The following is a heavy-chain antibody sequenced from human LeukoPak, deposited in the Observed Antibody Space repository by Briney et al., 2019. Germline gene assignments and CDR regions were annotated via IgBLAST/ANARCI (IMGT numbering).Heavy chain of an antibody. V-gene: IGHV4-4*07. CDR3: ARDDCSSTSLTLCKPCDY. CDR2: IYTGGSN. J-gene: IGHJ4*02. D-gene: IGHD2-2*01. Sequence: SETLSLTCTVSGGSIRSYYWSWIRQPAGKGLEWIGRIYTGGSNNYNPSLKSRVTMSVDTSKNQFYLKQSSVPATDRAVYYCARDDCSSTSLTLCKPCDYYGQGPRVIVTS. CDR1: GGSIRSYY.